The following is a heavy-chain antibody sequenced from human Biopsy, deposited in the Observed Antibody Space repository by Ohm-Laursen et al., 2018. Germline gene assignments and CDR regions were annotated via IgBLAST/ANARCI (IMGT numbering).Heavy chain of an antibody. D-gene: IGHD1-26*01. J-gene: IGHJ6*02. V-gene: IGHV1-2*02. CDR1: GYAFIGSY. CDR3: AIFEGYSDDNLDYEHYGMDV. Sequence: ASVKVSCNASGYAFIGSYIHWVRQAPGQGLEWMGWINPDSGGTHYAQTFQDRLTMTRDTSTSTVHMELKSLKSEDTAVYYCAIFEGYSDDNLDYEHYGMDVWGQGTTVTVSS. CDR2: INPDSGGT.